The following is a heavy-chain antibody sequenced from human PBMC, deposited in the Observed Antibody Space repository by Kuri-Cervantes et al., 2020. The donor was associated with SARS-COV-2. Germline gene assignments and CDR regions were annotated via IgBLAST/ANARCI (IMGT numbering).Heavy chain of an antibody. CDR3: ARQYSSSWYGGGQFDY. CDR1: GGSISSSNW. D-gene: IGHD6-13*01. V-gene: IGHV4-4*02. CDR2: IYHSGST. Sequence: SETLSLTCAVSGGSISSSNWWSWVRQPPGKGLEWIGEIYHSGSTNYNPSLKSRVTMSVDKSKNQFSLKLSSVTAADTAVYYCARQYSSSWYGGGQFDYWGQGTLVTVSS. J-gene: IGHJ4*02.